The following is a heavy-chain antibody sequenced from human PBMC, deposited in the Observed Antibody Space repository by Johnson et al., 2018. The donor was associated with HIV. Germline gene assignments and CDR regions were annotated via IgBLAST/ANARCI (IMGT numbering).Heavy chain of an antibody. V-gene: IGHV3-30*02. CDR3: ASFVVVVAATGAFDI. J-gene: IGHJ3*02. CDR1: GFTFSSYG. D-gene: IGHD2-15*01. Sequence: QVPLVESGGGVVQPGGSLRLSCAASGFTFSSYGLHWVRQAPGKGLEWVAFIRYVGSYKYYADSVKGRFTISRDNSKNTLYLQMNSLRAEDTAVYYCASFVVVVAATGAFDIWGQGTMVTVSS. CDR2: IRYVGSYK.